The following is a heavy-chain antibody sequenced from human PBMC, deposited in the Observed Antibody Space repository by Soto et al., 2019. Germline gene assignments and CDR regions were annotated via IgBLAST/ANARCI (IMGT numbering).Heavy chain of an antibody. CDR3: ARAGGIVVVVGAWDYFDY. D-gene: IGHD2-15*01. CDR2: IKQDGSEK. Sequence: EVQLVESGGGLVQPGGSLRLSCAASGFTFSSYWMSWVRQAPGKGREWVANIKQDGSEKYYVDSVKGRFTISRDNAKNSLYLQMNRLGAEDTAVYYCARAGGIVVVVGAWDYFDYWGQGTLVTVSS. V-gene: IGHV3-7*01. J-gene: IGHJ4*02. CDR1: GFTFSSYW.